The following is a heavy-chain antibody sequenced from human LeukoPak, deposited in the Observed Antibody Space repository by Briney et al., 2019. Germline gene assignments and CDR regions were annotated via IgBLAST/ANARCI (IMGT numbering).Heavy chain of an antibody. CDR3: TTGPYDYGSGTYYH. CDR1: GFTFSNAW. J-gene: IGHJ4*02. V-gene: IGHV3-15*01. Sequence: GGSLRLSCAASGFTFSNAWMSWFRQAPGKGLKWVGRIKSKTDGGTTDYAAPVKGRFTISRDDSKNTLYVQMNSLKTEDTAVYYCTTGPYDYGSGTYYHWGQGTLVTVSS. D-gene: IGHD3-10*01. CDR2: IKSKTDGGTT.